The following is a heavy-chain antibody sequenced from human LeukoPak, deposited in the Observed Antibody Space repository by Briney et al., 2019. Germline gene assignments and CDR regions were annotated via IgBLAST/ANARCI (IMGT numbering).Heavy chain of an antibody. CDR2: IYYSGST. CDR3: ARSAFWGAGDWFDP. D-gene: IGHD2/OR15-2a*01. Sequence: SETLSLTCTVSGGSISSYYLSWIRQPPGKGLEWMGYIYYSGSTNYNPSLKSRVTISVDTSTNQFSLKLSSVTAADTAVYYCARSAFWGAGDWFDPWGQGTLVTVSS. CDR1: GGSISSYY. V-gene: IGHV4-59*08. J-gene: IGHJ5*02.